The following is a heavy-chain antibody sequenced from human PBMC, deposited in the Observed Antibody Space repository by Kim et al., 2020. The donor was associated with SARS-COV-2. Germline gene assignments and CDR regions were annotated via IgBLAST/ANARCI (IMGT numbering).Heavy chain of an antibody. D-gene: IGHD6-19*01. J-gene: IGHJ3*02. CDR2: IYYSGST. V-gene: IGHV4-59*01. CDR1: GGSISSYY. Sequence: SETLSLTCTVSGGSISSYYWSWIRQPPGKGLEWIGYIYYSGSTNYNPSLKSRVTISVDTSKNQFSLKLSSVTAADTAVYYCARAVAPTKHAFDIWGQGTMVTVSS. CDR3: ARAVAPTKHAFDI.